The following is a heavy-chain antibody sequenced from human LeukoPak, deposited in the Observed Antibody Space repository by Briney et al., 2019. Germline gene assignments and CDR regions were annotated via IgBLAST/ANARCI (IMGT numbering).Heavy chain of an antibody. Sequence: PGGSLRLSCAAFEFTFSSYWMHWVRQAPGKGLVWVSRINSDGSSTSYADSVKGRFTISRDNAKNTLYLQMNSLRAEDTAVYYCATAYYYDSSGYYYWGQGTLVTVSS. CDR1: EFTFSSYW. V-gene: IGHV3-74*01. J-gene: IGHJ4*02. CDR2: INSDGSST. CDR3: ATAYYYDSSGYYY. D-gene: IGHD3-22*01.